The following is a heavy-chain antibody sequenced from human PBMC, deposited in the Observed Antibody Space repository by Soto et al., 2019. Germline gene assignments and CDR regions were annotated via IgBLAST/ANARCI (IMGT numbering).Heavy chain of an antibody. D-gene: IGHD6-6*01. Sequence: GGSLRLSCAASGFTFSSYAMSWVRQAPGKGLEWVSAISGSGGSTYYADSVKGRFTISRDKSKNTLYLQMNSLRAEDTAVYYCAKGTPFDYSSSAVERGWFDYWGQGTLVTVSS. CDR2: ISGSGGST. CDR1: GFTFSSYA. CDR3: AKGTPFDYSSSAVERGWFDY. V-gene: IGHV3-23*01. J-gene: IGHJ4*02.